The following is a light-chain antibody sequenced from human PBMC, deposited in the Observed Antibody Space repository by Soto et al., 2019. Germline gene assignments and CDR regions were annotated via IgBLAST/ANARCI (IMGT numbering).Light chain of an antibody. Sequence: QSVLTQPPSASGTPGQRVTISCSGSSSNIGSNYAYWYQQLPGTVPQLLIYRNSERPSGVPDRFSGSKSGTSASLAISGLRSEDEADYYCAAWDDSLSGVVFGGGTKVTVL. J-gene: IGLJ2*01. V-gene: IGLV1-47*01. CDR2: RNS. CDR1: SSNIGSNY. CDR3: AAWDDSLSGVV.